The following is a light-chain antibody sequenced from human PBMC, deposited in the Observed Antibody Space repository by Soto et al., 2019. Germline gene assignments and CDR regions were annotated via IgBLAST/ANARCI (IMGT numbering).Light chain of an antibody. CDR2: GNS. CDR3: CSHAGSKNYYL. CDR1: SSNIGAGYD. J-gene: IGLJ1*01. Sequence: QLVLTQPPSVSGAPGQRVTISCTGSSSNIGAGYDVHWYQQLPGTAPKLLIYGNSNRPSGVPDRFSGSKSGTSASLAITGLQAEDEADYYCCSHAGSKNYYLFGPGTKLTVL. V-gene: IGLV1-40*01.